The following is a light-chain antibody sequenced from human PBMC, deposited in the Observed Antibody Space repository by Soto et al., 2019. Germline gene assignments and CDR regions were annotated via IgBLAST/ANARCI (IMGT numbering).Light chain of an antibody. Sequence: EIVMTQSPATLSVSPGERATLSCRASQSVSSNLAWYQQKPGQAPRLLIYGASTRATGIPARFSGSGSGTEFTFTISSLLSEDFAVYYCQQYYNWPPYTFGQGTKLEIK. V-gene: IGKV3-15*01. CDR1: QSVSSN. CDR3: QQYYNWPPYT. CDR2: GAS. J-gene: IGKJ2*01.